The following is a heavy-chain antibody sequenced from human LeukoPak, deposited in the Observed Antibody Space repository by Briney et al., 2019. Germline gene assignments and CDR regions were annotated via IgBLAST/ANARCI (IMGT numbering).Heavy chain of an antibody. CDR1: GGSFSGYY. CDR2: INHSGST. V-gene: IGHV4-34*01. J-gene: IGHJ3*02. Sequence: SDTLSLTCAVYGGSFSGYYWSWIRQPPGKGLEWIGEINHSGSTNYNPSLKSRVTISVDTSKNQFSLKLSSVTAADTAVYYCARGLVDTAMVSLDAFDIWGQGTMVTVSS. D-gene: IGHD5-18*01. CDR3: ARGLVDTAMVSLDAFDI.